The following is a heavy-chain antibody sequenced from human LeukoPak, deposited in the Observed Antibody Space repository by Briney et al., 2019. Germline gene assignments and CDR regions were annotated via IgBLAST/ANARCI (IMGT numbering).Heavy chain of an antibody. CDR2: IYYSGST. CDR1: GGSISSSTYY. CDR3: ARGLGY. V-gene: IGHV4-39*01. J-gene: IGHJ4*02. Sequence: SETLSLTCTVSGGSISSSTYYWGWIRQSPGKELQWIGNIYYSGSTFYNPSLKSRVTISVDTSRNQFSLKLSSVTAADTAVYYCARGLGYWGQGTLVTVSS. D-gene: IGHD2-21*01.